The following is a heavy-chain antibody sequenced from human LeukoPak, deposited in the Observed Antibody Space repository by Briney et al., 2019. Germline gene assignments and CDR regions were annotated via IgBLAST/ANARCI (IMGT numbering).Heavy chain of an antibody. CDR1: GFSLSTHGVG. CDR2: IYWDNDK. D-gene: IGHD3-10*01. CDR3: AHSPTGWFGELSPNWFDP. Sequence: SGPTLVKPTQTLTLTCTFSGFSLSTHGVGVGWIRQPPGKALEWLALIYWDNDKRYSPSLKSRLTITKDTSKNQVVLTMTNMDPVDTATYYCAHSPTGWFGELSPNWFDPWGQGTLVTVSS. V-gene: IGHV2-5*02. J-gene: IGHJ5*02.